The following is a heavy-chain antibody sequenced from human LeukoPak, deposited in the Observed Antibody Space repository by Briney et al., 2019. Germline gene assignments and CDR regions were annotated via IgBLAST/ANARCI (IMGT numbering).Heavy chain of an antibody. CDR1: GGSISSSSYY. CDR2: IYYSGST. Sequence: PSETLSLTCTVSGGSISSSSYYWGWIRQPPGKGLEWIGSIYYSGSTYYNPSLKSRVTISVDTSKNQFSLKLSSVTAADTAVYYCARREYYGSGSDYWGQGTLATVSS. J-gene: IGHJ4*02. CDR3: ARREYYGSGSDY. V-gene: IGHV4-39*01. D-gene: IGHD3-10*01.